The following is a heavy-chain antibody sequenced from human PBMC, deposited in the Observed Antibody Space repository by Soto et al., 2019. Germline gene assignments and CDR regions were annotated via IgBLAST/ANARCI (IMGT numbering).Heavy chain of an antibody. CDR3: VKEASGWKSRGSFDL. CDR2: ISGDDGSG. Sequence: GGSLRLSCVASGVTFTTNAMDWVCQAPGKGLEWVSFISGDDGSGNYADSVKGRFTISRDNSKNTLYLQMNSLRAEDTAIYYCVKEASGWKSRGSFDLWGRGTMVTVSS. V-gene: IGHV3-23*01. J-gene: IGHJ3*01. D-gene: IGHD6-19*01. CDR1: GVTFTTNA.